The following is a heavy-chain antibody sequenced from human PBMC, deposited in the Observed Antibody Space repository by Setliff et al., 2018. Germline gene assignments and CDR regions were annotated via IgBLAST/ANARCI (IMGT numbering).Heavy chain of an antibody. V-gene: IGHV1-8*02. D-gene: IGHD4-4*01. CDR3: ARDGDDYSAFKI. Sequence: ASVKVSCKASGYTFTSYDINWVRQATGQGLEWMGWMNPNSGNTGYAQKFQGRVTMTRNTSISTAYMELSSLRSEDTAVYYCARDGDDYSAFKIWGQGTVVTVSS. CDR1: GYTFTSYD. J-gene: IGHJ3*02. CDR2: MNPNSGNT.